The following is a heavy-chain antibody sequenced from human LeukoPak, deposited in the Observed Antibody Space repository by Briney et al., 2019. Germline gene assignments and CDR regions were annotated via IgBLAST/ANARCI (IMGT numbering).Heavy chain of an antibody. V-gene: IGHV4-4*07. CDR3: ARIFDRDV. Sequence: PSETLFLICTVSGGSTTNSYWSWIRHSAGTGMEWIGRIHATGSTNYNPSLTSRVSMSLDMPTNQFSLTLSAVTVADTATYYCARIFDRDVWGQGTLVTVSP. D-gene: IGHD3-9*01. CDR1: GGSTTNSY. CDR2: IHATGST. J-gene: IGHJ3*01.